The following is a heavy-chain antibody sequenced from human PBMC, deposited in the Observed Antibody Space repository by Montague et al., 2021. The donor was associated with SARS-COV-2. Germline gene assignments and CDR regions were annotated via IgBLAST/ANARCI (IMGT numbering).Heavy chain of an antibody. Sequence: PALVKPTQTLTLTCTLSGFSLSTSGVGVGWIRQPPGKALEWLALIYWDDDKRYSPSLKTRLIITKDTSRNQVVLTMTNMDPVDTATYYCARMLVAAAGSPFDPWGQGTLVTVPS. V-gene: IGHV2-5*02. CDR1: GFSLSTSGVG. D-gene: IGHD6-13*01. J-gene: IGHJ5*02. CDR2: IYWDDDK. CDR3: ARMLVAAAGSPFDP.